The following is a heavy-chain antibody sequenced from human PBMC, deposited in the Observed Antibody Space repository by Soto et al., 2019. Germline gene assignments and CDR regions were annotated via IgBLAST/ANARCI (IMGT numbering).Heavy chain of an antibody. D-gene: IGHD3-16*01. Sequence: QVQLVQSGADVKRRGSSVKVSCKTSGGSFGSSAISWVRQAPAQGLEWMGEIIPVFDKANYAQNFQGRLTITAVELTGTVFMELSSLRSEDTAVYFCARLRRDWGDAFDLWGLGTFVPVSS. CDR2: IIPVFDKA. CDR3: ARLRRDWGDAFDL. CDR1: GGSFGSSA. J-gene: IGHJ3*01. V-gene: IGHV1-69*01.